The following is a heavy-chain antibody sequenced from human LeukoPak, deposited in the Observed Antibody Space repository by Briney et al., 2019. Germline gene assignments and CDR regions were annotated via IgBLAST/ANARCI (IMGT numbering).Heavy chain of an antibody. D-gene: IGHD3-22*01. J-gene: IGHJ2*01. Sequence: SETLSLTCTVSGYSISSGYFWGWIRPPPGKGVEWIGTIYNSGSTYYNASVERRVTISGDKSKNQVYLKLNSVTAADTAVYYCARRGYYDSRGYFDLWGRGTLVTVSS. CDR2: IYNSGST. CDR3: ARRGYYDSRGYFDL. CDR1: GYSISSGYF. V-gene: IGHV4-38-2*02.